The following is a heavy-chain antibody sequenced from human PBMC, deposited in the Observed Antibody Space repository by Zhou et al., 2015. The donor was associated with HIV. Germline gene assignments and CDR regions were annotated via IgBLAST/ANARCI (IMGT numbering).Heavy chain of an antibody. J-gene: IGHJ6*02. CDR3: ARGGGEYSAYDFGMDV. D-gene: IGHD5-12*01. V-gene: IGHV1-69*06. Sequence: QVQLVQSGAEVKKPGSSVRVSCKTSGATFTNYAIHWVRQTPGQGLEWMGGIIPIFDTTNYAQKFESRVTLIADNSTSTAYMELSSLRSDDTAVYYCARGGGEYSAYDFGMDVWGQGTTITVSS. CDR1: GATFTNYA. CDR2: IIPIFDTT.